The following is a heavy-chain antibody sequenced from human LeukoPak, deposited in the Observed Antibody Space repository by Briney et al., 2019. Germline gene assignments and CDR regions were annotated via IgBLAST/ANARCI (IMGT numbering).Heavy chain of an antibody. V-gene: IGHV4-34*01. Sequence: SETLSLMCGVYGGSFSGYHWTWIRQVPGKGMQWIGEIDHSGLSIYNPTLESRVSISQDTSKKQFFLRLTSVTAADTAVYYCARDTVIRGRGYHYYAMDIWGKGTTVTVSS. CDR1: GGSFSGYH. D-gene: IGHD3-10*01. CDR3: ARDTVIRGRGYHYYAMDI. J-gene: IGHJ6*04. CDR2: IDHSGLS.